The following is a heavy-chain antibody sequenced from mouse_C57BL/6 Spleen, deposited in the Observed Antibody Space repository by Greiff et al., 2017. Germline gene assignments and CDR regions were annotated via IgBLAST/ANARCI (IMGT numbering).Heavy chain of an antibody. Sequence: QVQLQQPGAELVKPGASVKVSCTASGYTFTSYWMHWVKQRPGQGLEWIGRIHPSDSDTNYNQKFKGKATLTVDKSTSTAYLQLSSLTSEDAAVYYCAIGDVGILFAYWGQGTLVTVSA. V-gene: IGHV1-74*01. CDR3: AIGDVGILFAY. CDR1: GYTFTSYW. J-gene: IGHJ3*01. D-gene: IGHD3-3*01. CDR2: IHPSDSDT.